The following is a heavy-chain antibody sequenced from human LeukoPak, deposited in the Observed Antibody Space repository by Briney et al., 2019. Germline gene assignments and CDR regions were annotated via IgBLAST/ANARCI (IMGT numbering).Heavy chain of an antibody. V-gene: IGHV3-7*01. CDR3: ARGHYQLS. D-gene: IGHD2-2*01. Sequence: PGGSLRLSCTASGFTFSNFWMGWVRQAPGKGLEWVASIKEEGSEKHYVESVKGRFTISRDNAKNSLYLQMNSLRAEDTAVYYCARGHYQLSWGQGILVTVSS. J-gene: IGHJ5*02. CDR2: IKEEGSEK. CDR1: GFTFSNFW.